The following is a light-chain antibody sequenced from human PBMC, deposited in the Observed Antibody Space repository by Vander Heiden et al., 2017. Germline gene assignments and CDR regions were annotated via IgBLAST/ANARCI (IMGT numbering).Light chain of an antibody. V-gene: IGLV6-57*04. CDR1: SGSIASND. CDR3: QAYDSSNEV. CDR2: EDN. J-gene: IGLJ3*02. Sequence: NFMLTQPHSVSESPGKTVTISCTRSSGSIASNDVQWYQQRPGSAPTTVIYEDNQRPSGVPERFSGSIDSSSNSASLTISGLKTEDEADYYCQAYDSSNEVFGGGTKLTVL.